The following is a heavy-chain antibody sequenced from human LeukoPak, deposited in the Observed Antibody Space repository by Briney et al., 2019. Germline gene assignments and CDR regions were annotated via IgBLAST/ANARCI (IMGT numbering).Heavy chain of an antibody. Sequence: SETLSLTCAVYGGSFSGYYWSWIRQPPGKGLEWLGEINNSGSTNYHPSLKSRVTISVDMSTNQFSLKLSSVTVADTAVYYCARGPPAKPGTGYYYGMDVWGQGTTVTVSS. V-gene: IGHV4-34*01. J-gene: IGHJ6*02. CDR1: GGSFSGYY. CDR3: ARGPPAKPGTGYYYGMDV. CDR2: INNSGST. D-gene: IGHD2-2*01.